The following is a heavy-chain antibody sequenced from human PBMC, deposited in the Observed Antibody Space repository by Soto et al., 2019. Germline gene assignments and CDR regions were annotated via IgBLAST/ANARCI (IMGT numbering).Heavy chain of an antibody. D-gene: IGHD3-22*01. CDR3: ARNMELEYYYDSSGDDFDY. Sequence: ASMKVSCKASVYTFTKYDINWVRQATGQGLEWIGWMNPNSGNTSYAQKFQGRVTMTTDTSTSTAYMELRSLRSDDTAVYYCARNMELEYYYDSSGDDFDYWGQGTLVTVSS. J-gene: IGHJ4*02. CDR2: MNPNSGNT. CDR1: VYTFTKYD. V-gene: IGHV1-8*01.